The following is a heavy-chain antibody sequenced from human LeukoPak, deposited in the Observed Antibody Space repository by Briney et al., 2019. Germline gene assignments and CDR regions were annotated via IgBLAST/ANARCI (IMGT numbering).Heavy chain of an antibody. Sequence: GGSLRLSCVASGFTFSSYGMHWVRQAPGKGLEWVSYISSSSSTIYYADSVKGRFTISRDNAKNSLYLQMNSLRAEDTAVYCCAELGITMIGGVWGKGTTVTISS. J-gene: IGHJ6*04. D-gene: IGHD3-10*02. V-gene: IGHV3-48*01. CDR3: AELGITMIGGV. CDR1: GFTFSSYG. CDR2: ISSSSSTI.